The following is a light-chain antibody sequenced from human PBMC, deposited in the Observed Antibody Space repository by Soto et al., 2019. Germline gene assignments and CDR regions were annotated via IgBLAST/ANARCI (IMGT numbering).Light chain of an antibody. Sequence: QSALTQPASVSGSPGQSITISCTGTSSDIGNYNYVSWFQQHPGKAPKVIIYDVSNRPSGISDRFSGSKSGNTASLTISGLKAEDEADYYCNSYTSISTWVFGGGTKLTVL. CDR3: NSYTSISTWV. CDR1: SSDIGNYNY. CDR2: DVS. V-gene: IGLV2-14*03. J-gene: IGLJ3*02.